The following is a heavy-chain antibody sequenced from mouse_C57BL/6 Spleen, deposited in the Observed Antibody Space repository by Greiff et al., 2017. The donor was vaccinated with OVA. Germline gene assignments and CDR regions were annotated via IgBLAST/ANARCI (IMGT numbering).Heavy chain of an antibody. CDR1: GYSITSGYY. J-gene: IGHJ2*01. V-gene: IGHV3-6*01. CDR3: ARGDGYPFDY. D-gene: IGHD2-3*01. CDR2: ISYDGSN. Sequence: DVKLVESGPGLVKPSQSLSLTCSVTGYSITSGYYWNWIRQFPGNKLEWMGYISYDGSNNYNPSLKNRISITRDTSKNQFFLKLNSVTTEDTATYYCARGDGYPFDYWGQGTTLTVSS.